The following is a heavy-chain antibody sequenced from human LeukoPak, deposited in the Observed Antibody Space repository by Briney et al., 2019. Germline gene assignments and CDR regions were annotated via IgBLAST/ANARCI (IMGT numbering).Heavy chain of an antibody. V-gene: IGHV3-30*18. D-gene: IGHD3-22*01. CDR2: ISYDGSNK. J-gene: IGHJ4*02. CDR1: GFTFSSYG. Sequence: GRSLRLSCAASGFTFSSYGMHWVRQAPGKGLEWVAVISYDGSNKYYADSVKGRFTISRDNSKNTLYLQMNSLRAEDTAVYYCAKDGFAMTVVAPHYFDYWGQGTLVTVSS. CDR3: AKDGFAMTVVAPHYFDY.